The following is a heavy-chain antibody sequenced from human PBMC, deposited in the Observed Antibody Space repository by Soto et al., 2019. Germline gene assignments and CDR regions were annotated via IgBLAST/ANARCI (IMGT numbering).Heavy chain of an antibody. CDR1: GFTFGDYA. Sequence: GGSLRLSCTASGFTFGDYAMSWFRQAPGKGLEWVGFIRSKAYGGTTEYAASVKGRFTISRDDSKSIAYLQMNSLKTENTAVYYCTRDKAVTTYYYYGMDVWGHGTTGTFSS. D-gene: IGHD4-17*01. CDR3: TRDKAVTTYYYYGMDV. J-gene: IGHJ6*02. V-gene: IGHV3-49*03. CDR2: IRSKAYGGTT.